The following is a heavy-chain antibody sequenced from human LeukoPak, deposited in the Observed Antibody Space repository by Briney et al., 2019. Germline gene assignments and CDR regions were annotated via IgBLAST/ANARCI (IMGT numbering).Heavy chain of an antibody. CDR3: ARRGFDSSGYLDAFDV. Sequence: GESLKISCKGSGYSFATYWTGWVRQMPGRGLEWMGIIYPGDSDTRYRPSFQGQVTISADKSSITAYLQWRSLKASDTAMYYCARRGFDSSGYLDAFDVWGQGTMVTVSS. CDR1: GYSFATYW. J-gene: IGHJ3*01. CDR2: IYPGDSDT. V-gene: IGHV5-51*01. D-gene: IGHD3-22*01.